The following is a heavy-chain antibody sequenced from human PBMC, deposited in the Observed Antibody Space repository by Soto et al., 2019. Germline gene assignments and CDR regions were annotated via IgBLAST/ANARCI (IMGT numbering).Heavy chain of an antibody. Sequence: GGSLRLSCAASGFTFSSYGMHWVRQAPGKGLEWVAVISYDGSNKYYADSVKGRFTIPRDNSKNTLYLQMNSLRAEDTAVYYCAKTADYDILTGPFDYWGQGTLVTVSS. J-gene: IGHJ4*02. CDR2: ISYDGSNK. CDR3: AKTADYDILTGPFDY. CDR1: GFTFSSYG. V-gene: IGHV3-30*18. D-gene: IGHD3-9*01.